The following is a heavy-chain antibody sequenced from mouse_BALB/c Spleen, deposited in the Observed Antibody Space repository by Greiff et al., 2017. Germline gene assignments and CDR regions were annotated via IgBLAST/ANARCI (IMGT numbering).Heavy chain of an antibody. V-gene: IGHV1-82*01. CDR3: ARGAYFDY. CDR2: IYPGDGDT. Sequence: QVQLQQSGPELVKPGASVKISCKASGYAFSSSWMNWVKQRPGQGLEWIGRIYPGDGDTNYNGKFKGKATLTADKSSSTAYMQLSSLTSVDSAVYFCARGAYFDYWGQGTTLTVSS. CDR1: GYAFSSSW. J-gene: IGHJ2*01.